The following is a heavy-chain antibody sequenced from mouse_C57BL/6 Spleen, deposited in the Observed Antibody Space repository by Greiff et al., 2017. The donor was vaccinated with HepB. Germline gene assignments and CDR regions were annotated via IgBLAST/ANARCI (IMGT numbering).Heavy chain of an antibody. CDR1: GYTFTSYW. V-gene: IGHV1-59*01. J-gene: IGHJ2*01. CDR2: IDPSDSYT. CDR3: ARSGSSGSSFDY. Sequence: VKLQQPGAELVRPGTSVKLSCKASGYTFTSYWMHWVKQRPGQGLEWIGVIDPSDSYTNYNQKFKGKATLTVDTSSSTAYMQLSSLTSEDSAVYYCARSGSSGSSFDYWGQGTTLTVSS. D-gene: IGHD3-2*02.